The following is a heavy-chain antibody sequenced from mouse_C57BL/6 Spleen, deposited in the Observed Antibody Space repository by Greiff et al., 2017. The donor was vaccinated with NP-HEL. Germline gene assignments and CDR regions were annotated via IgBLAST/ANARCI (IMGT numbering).Heavy chain of an antibody. J-gene: IGHJ3*01. V-gene: IGHV1-69*01. CDR3: AIYYSKAWFAY. CDR2: IDPSDSYT. Sequence: VQLQQPGAELVMPGASVKLSCKASGYTFTSYWMHWVKQRPGQGLEWIGEIDPSDSYTNYNQKFKGKSTLTVDKSSSTAYMQLSSLTSEDSAVYYCAIYYSKAWFAYWGQGTLVTVSA. CDR1: GYTFTSYW. D-gene: IGHD2-5*01.